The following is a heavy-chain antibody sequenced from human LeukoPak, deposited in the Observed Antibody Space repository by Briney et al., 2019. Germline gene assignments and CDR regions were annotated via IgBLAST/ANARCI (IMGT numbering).Heavy chain of an antibody. D-gene: IGHD6-13*01. V-gene: IGHV1-2*02. Sequence: ASVKVSCKASGYTFTGHYMQWVRQAPGQGLEWMGWISPNSGDTLHAQKFQGRVTMARDTSINTAYMELSNLRSVDTAVYYCARARQGAGTYAFDIWGQGTMVTVSS. CDR2: ISPNSGDT. J-gene: IGHJ3*02. CDR1: GYTFTGHY. CDR3: ARARQGAGTYAFDI.